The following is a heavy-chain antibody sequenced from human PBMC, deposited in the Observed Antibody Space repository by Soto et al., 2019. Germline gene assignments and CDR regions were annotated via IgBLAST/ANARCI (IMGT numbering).Heavy chain of an antibody. CDR1: GGTFSSYA. V-gene: IGHV1-69*13. CDR2: IIPIFGTA. D-gene: IGHD2-2*01. J-gene: IGHJ6*02. CDR3: AVLVPAANYYYYGMDV. Sequence: SVKVSCKASGGTFSSYAISWVRQAPGQGLEWMGGIIPIFGTANYAQKFQGRVTITADESTSTAYMELSSLRSEDTAVYYCAVLVPAANYYYYGMDVWGQGTTVTVSS.